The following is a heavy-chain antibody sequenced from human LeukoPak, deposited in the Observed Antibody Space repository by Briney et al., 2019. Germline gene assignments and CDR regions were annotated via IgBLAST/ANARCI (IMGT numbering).Heavy chain of an antibody. D-gene: IGHD2-21*01. CDR1: GFTFSSYG. Sequence: GGSLRLSCAASGFTFSSYGMHWVRQAPGKGLEWVAVIWYDGSNKYYADSVKGRFTISRDNSKNTLYLQMNSLRAEDTAVYYCAGDFEAYCGGGLDYWGQGTLVTVSS. V-gene: IGHV3-33*01. CDR3: AGDFEAYCGGGLDY. J-gene: IGHJ4*02. CDR2: IWYDGSNK.